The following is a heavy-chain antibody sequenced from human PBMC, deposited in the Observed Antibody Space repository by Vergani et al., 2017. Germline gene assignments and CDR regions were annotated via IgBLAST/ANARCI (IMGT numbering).Heavy chain of an antibody. CDR1: GYTFTGYY. CDR3: ARFVSECTNGVCPLDY. Sequence: QVQLVQSGAEVQKPGASVKVSCKASGYTFTGYYMHWVRQAPGQGLEWMGWINPNSGGTNYAQKFQGWVTMTRDTSISTAYMELSRLRSDDTAVYYCARFVSECTNGVCPLDYWGQGTLVTVSS. J-gene: IGHJ4*02. V-gene: IGHV1-2*04. CDR2: INPNSGGT. D-gene: IGHD2-8*01.